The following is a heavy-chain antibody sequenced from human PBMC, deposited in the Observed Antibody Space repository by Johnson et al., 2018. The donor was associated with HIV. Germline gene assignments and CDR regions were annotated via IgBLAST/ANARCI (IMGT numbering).Heavy chain of an antibody. Sequence: VQLVESGGGLAKPAWSPRLSCAASQFTFSSYYMNCVRQAPGKGLELVGQVNPNGGSTYLIHSGKDRFNTSRDNSKTTLYLQMTSLRAEDTAVYYCATRYYHPYSKEIAAFDIWGQGTMVTVSS. V-gene: IGHV3-25*03. CDR2: NPNGGST. CDR3: ATRYYHPYSKEIAAFDI. D-gene: IGHD2-15*01. CDR1: QFTFSSYY. J-gene: IGHJ3*02.